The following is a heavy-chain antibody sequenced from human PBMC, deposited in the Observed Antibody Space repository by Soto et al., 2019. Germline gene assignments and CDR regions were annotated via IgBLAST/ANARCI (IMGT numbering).Heavy chain of an antibody. CDR3: ANFKDWNYPITS. CDR1: GVNFGGYY. J-gene: IGHJ4*02. V-gene: IGHV3-23*01. D-gene: IGHD1-7*01. Sequence: AGSKKLSCEPSGVNFGGYYMTCVRPDPGEGLEWVSAISGSGGSTYYADSVKGRFTISRDNSKNTLYLQMNSLRAEDTAVYYCANFKDWNYPITSWGQGTLVTVSS. CDR2: ISGSGGST.